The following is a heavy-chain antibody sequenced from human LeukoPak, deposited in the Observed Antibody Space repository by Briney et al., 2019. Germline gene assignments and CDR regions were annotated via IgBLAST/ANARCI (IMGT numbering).Heavy chain of an antibody. V-gene: IGHV1-69*13. Sequence: ASVKVSCKASGGTFSSYAISWVRQAPGQGLEWMGGIIPIFGTANYAQKFQGRVTITADESTSTAYMELSSLRSEDTAVYYCARGDSSGWTYYYYYGMDVWGQGTTVTVSS. CDR1: GGTFSSYA. CDR2: IIPIFGTA. CDR3: ARGDSSGWTYYYYYGMDV. D-gene: IGHD6-19*01. J-gene: IGHJ6*02.